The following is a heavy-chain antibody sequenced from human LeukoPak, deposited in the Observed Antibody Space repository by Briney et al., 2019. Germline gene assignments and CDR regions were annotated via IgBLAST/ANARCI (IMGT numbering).Heavy chain of an antibody. CDR2: ISHSGGAT. Sequence: GGSLRLSCAAFGIAFDKNAMSWVRHAPGKGLEWVSTISHSGGATHYADPVEGRFTISRDNSKNTVSLQMSSLRVEDTAVYYCANFKGKDGIKDHFDYWGQGTLVTVSS. CDR1: GIAFDKNA. D-gene: IGHD5-24*01. CDR3: ANFKGKDGIKDHFDY. V-gene: IGHV3-23*01. J-gene: IGHJ4*02.